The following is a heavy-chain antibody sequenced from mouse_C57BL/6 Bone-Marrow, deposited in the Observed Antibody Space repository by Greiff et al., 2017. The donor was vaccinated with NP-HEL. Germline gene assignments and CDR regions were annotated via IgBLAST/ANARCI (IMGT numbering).Heavy chain of an antibody. V-gene: IGHV2-6*01. J-gene: IGHJ4*01. D-gene: IGHD2-1*01. CDR3: ARSIYYGNYVDAMDY. CDR2: IWGVGST. CDR1: GFSLTSYG. Sequence: QVQLKESGPGLVAPSQSLSITCTVSGFSLTSYGVDWVRQSPGKGLEWLGVIWGVGSTNYNSALKSRLSISKDNSKSQVFLKMNSLQTDDTAMYYCARSIYYGNYVDAMDYWGQGTSVTVSS.